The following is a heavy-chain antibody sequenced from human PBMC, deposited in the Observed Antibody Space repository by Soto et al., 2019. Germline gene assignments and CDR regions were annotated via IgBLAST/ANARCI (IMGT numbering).Heavy chain of an antibody. CDR2: IKQDGSEK. V-gene: IGHV3-7*01. D-gene: IGHD3-10*01. J-gene: IGHJ6*03. CDR1: GFTFSSYW. Sequence: GGSLRLSCAGSGFTFSSYWMSWVRQAPGKGLEWVANIKQDGSEKYYVDSVKGRFTISRDNAKNSLSLQMNSLRAEDTAVYYCARDSQSFGSGSLWTDSFYYYMDVWGKGTTVTVSS. CDR3: ARDSQSFGSGSLWTDSFYYYMDV.